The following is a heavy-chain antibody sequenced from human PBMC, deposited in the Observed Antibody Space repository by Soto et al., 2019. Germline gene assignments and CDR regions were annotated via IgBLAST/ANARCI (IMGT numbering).Heavy chain of an antibody. J-gene: IGHJ6*02. Sequence: SVKVSCKASGYTFTNYGFSWVRQAPGQGLEWMGWISGYNGNTKYAEKFQGRVTMTTDTSTSTAHMELRSLRSDDTAVYYCAREGQAPYYYYGMDVWGQGTAVTVSS. CDR2: ISGYNGNT. CDR3: AREGQAPYYYYGMDV. V-gene: IGHV1-18*01. CDR1: GYTFTNYG.